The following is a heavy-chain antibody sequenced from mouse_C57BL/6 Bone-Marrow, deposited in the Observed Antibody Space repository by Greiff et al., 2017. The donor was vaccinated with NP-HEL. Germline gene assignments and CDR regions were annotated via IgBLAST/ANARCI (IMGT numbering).Heavy chain of an antibody. CDR2: IDPENGDT. V-gene: IGHV14-4*01. Sequence: EVKLMESGAELVRPGASVKLSCTASGFNIKDDYMHWVKQRPEQGLEWIGWIDPENGDTEYASKFQGKATITADTSSNTAYLQLSSLTSEDTAVYYCTRTTVVGTSYWYFDVGGTGTTATVSA. CDR3: TRTTVVGTSYWYFDV. D-gene: IGHD1-1*01. J-gene: IGHJ1*03. CDR1: GFNIKDDY.